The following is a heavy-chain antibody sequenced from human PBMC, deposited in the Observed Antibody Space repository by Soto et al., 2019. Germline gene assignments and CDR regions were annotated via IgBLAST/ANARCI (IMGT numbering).Heavy chain of an antibody. V-gene: IGHV1-69*01. Sequence: SVKVSCKASGGTFSSYAISWVRQAPGQGLEWMGGIIPIFGTANYAQKFQGRVTITADESTSTAYMELSSLRSEDTAVYYCAREWAVAGTHAFDIWGQGTMVTVSS. CDR3: AREWAVAGTHAFDI. CDR2: IIPIFGTA. J-gene: IGHJ3*02. CDR1: GGTFSSYA. D-gene: IGHD6-19*01.